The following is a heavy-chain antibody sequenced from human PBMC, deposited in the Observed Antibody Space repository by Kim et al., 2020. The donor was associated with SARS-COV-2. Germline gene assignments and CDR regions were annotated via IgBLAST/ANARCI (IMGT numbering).Heavy chain of an antibody. Sequence: ASVKVSCKASGFTFTSFYVHWVRQAPFIGLEWTGRINPRGGSTSYAQKCHGRVTMTRDTSTGTVYMELSSLRSEDTAVYYCARTCSGGSCYPYYWGQGTLVTVSS. V-gene: IGHV1-46*01. CDR3: ARTCSGGSCYPYY. D-gene: IGHD2-15*01. J-gene: IGHJ4*02. CDR1: GFTFTSFY. CDR2: INPRGGST.